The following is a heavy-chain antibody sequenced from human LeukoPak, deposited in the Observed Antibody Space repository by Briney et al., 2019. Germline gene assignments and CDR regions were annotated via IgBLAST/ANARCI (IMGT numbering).Heavy chain of an antibody. CDR3: ARDLRGPLGYFDL. D-gene: IGHD3-10*01. V-gene: IGHV4-59*01. CDR1: GGSTSSYY. CDR2: IYYSGST. J-gene: IGHJ2*01. Sequence: PSETLSLTCTVSGGSTSSYYWSWIRQPPGKGLEWIGYIYYSGSTNYNPSLKSRVTISVDTSKNQFSLKLSSVTAADTAVYYCARDLRGPLGYFDLWGRGTLVTVSS.